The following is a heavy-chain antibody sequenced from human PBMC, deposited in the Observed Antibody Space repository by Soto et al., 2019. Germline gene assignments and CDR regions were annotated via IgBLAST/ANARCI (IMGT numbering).Heavy chain of an antibody. D-gene: IGHD3-10*01. CDR1: GGTFSSYA. Sequence: GASVKVSCKASGGTFSSYAISWVRQAPGQGLEWMRGIIPIFGTANYAQKFQGRVTITADESTSTAYMELSSLRSEDTAVYYCARAALSITMVRGVIKLYYYGMDVWGQGTTVTVSS. V-gene: IGHV1-69*13. J-gene: IGHJ6*02. CDR3: ARAALSITMVRGVIKLYYYGMDV. CDR2: IIPIFGTA.